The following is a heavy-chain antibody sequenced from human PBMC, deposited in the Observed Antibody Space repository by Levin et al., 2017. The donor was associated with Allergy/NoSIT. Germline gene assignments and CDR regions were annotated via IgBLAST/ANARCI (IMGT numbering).Heavy chain of an antibody. Sequence: GGSLRLSCAASGFALGSYWMHWVRHAPGKGLVWVSRINSDGRSTNYADSVKGRFTISRDNAKNTLYLQMNSLRPEDTAVYYCARAGNYERENWFDPWGQGTLVTVSS. V-gene: IGHV3-74*01. D-gene: IGHD1-7*01. J-gene: IGHJ5*02. CDR1: GFALGSYW. CDR2: INSDGRST. CDR3: ARAGNYERENWFDP.